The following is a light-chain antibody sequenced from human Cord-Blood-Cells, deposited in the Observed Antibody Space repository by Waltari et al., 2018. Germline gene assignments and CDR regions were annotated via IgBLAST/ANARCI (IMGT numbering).Light chain of an antibody. V-gene: IGKV1-9*01. CDR3: QQLNSYPYT. Sequence: DIQLTQSPSFLSASVGDRVPITCRASQGISSYLAWYQQKPGKAPKLLIYAASTLQRGVPSRFSGSGSGTEFTLTISSLQPEDFATYYCQQLNSYPYTFGQGTKLEIK. CDR2: AAS. CDR1: QGISSY. J-gene: IGKJ2*01.